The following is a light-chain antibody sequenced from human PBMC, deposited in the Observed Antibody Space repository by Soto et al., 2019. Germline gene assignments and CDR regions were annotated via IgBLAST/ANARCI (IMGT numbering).Light chain of an antibody. Sequence: QSALTQPRSVSASPGQSVTISRTGTSSDVGRYDYVSWYQQHPGKAPKLIVYDVTERPLGVPDRFSGSKSGNTASLTISGLQAEDEADYSCCSFAGSYSYVFGTGTKVTVL. J-gene: IGLJ1*01. V-gene: IGLV2-11*01. CDR2: DVT. CDR1: SSDVGRYDY. CDR3: CSFAGSYSYV.